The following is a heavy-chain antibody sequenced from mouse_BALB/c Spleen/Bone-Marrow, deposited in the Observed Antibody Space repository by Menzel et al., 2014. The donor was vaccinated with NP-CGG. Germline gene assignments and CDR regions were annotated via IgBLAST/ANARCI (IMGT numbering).Heavy chain of an antibody. CDR1: GFSLNSHG. CDR2: IWRGGST. J-gene: IGHJ2*01. CDR3: AKNRDDGVVDY. Sequence: QVQLKASGPGLVQPSQNLSITCTVSGFSLNSHGVHWVRQSPGKGLEWLGVIWRGGSTDYNAAFMSRQTITKANSKSQVFFKMSSLPADDTAIYCCAKNRDDGVVDYWGQGTTLAVSS. V-gene: IGHV2-5*01. D-gene: IGHD2-14*01.